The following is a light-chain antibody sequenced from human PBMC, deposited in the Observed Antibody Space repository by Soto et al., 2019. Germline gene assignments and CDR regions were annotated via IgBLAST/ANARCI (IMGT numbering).Light chain of an antibody. V-gene: IGLV2-14*02. Sequence: QSALTQPASVSGSPGQSITISCTGTSTDVGNYNLVSWYQQHPGKAPKLIIYATRKRPSGVSDRYSGSKSGNTASLTVSGLQAEDEADYYCSSYAGVNYLIFGGGTKVTVL. CDR2: ATR. CDR3: SSYAGVNYLI. CDR1: STDVGNYNL. J-gene: IGLJ2*01.